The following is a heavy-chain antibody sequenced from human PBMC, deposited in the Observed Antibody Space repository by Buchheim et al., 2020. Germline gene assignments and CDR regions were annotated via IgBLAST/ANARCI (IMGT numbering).Heavy chain of an antibody. D-gene: IGHD6-19*01. V-gene: IGHV5-10-1*03. CDR3: ARHRSSGWYEDY. Sequence: EVQLVQSGAEVKKPGESLRISCKGSGYSFTKYRISWVRQMSGKGLEWMGRIDPSDSYTNYSPSFQGHVTISVDKSISTTYPQWSSLKASDTAMYYCARHRSSGWYEDYWGQGTL. CDR1: GYSFTKYR. CDR2: IDPSDSYT. J-gene: IGHJ4*02.